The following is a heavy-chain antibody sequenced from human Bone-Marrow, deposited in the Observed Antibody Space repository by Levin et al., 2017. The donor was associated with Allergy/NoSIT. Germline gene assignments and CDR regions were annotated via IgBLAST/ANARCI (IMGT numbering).Heavy chain of an antibody. CDR3: ARGPHIAAACLVYYFDY. J-gene: IGHJ4*02. D-gene: IGHD6-13*01. Sequence: SVKVSCKASGGTFSSYAISWVRQAPGQGLEWMGGIIPIFGTANYAQKFQGRVTITADESTSTAYMELSSLRSEDTAVYYCARGPHIAAACLVYYFDYWGQGTLVTVSS. V-gene: IGHV1-69*13. CDR2: IIPIFGTA. CDR1: GGTFSSYA.